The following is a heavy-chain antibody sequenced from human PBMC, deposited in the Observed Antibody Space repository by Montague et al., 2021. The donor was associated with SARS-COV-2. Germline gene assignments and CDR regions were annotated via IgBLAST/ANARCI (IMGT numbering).Heavy chain of an antibody. CDR2: ISGSGSSA. Sequence: SLRLSCAASGFTFSSCAMSWVRQAPGKGLEWVSAISGSGSSAYYADSVKGRFTISRDNSKNTLYLQMNSLRAEDTAVYYCARGGSWFGELFTSYYYYYYMDVWGKGTTVTVSS. V-gene: IGHV3-23*01. J-gene: IGHJ6*03. CDR1: GFTFSSCA. D-gene: IGHD3-10*01. CDR3: ARGGSWFGELFTSYYYYYYMDV.